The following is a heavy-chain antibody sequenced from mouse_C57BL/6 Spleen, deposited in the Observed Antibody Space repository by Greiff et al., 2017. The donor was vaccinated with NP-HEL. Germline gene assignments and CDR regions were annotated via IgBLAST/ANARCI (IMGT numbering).Heavy chain of an antibody. J-gene: IGHJ1*03. CDR1: GFSLTSYG. CDR2: IWSGGST. Sequence: VQVVESGPGLVQPSQSLSITCTVSGFSLTSYGVHWVRQPPGKGLEWLGVIWSGGSTDYNAAFISRLSISKDNSKSQVFFKMNSLQADDTAIYYCAKNPNWDGWYFDVWGTGTTVTVSS. V-gene: IGHV2-4*01. CDR3: AKNPNWDGWYFDV. D-gene: IGHD4-1*02.